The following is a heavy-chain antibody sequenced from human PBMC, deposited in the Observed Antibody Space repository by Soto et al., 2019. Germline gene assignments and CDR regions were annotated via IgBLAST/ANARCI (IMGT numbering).Heavy chain of an antibody. D-gene: IGHD2-2*01. CDR1: GCTFTSYD. J-gene: IGHJ5*02. CDR3: ASGDGSSTSCYHNWFDP. Sequence: GASVKVSCKASGCTFTSYDINWVRQATGQGLEWMGWMNPNSGNTGYAQKFQGRVTMTRNTSISTAYMELSSLRSEDTAVYYCASGDGSSTSCYHNWFDPWGQGTLVTVSS. V-gene: IGHV1-8*01. CDR2: MNPNSGNT.